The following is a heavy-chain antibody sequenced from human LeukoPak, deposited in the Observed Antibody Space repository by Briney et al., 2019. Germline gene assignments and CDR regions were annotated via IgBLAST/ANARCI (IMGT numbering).Heavy chain of an antibody. D-gene: IGHD3-16*02. J-gene: IGHJ4*02. Sequence: ASVKVSCRASGYTFTNYYLHWVRQAPGQGLEWMGWIHPSTGNPAYAQGFTGRFVFSLDTSVSTTYLHISSLKAEDTAVYFCARAFQSLGGLSLPDYWGQGTLVTVSS. CDR2: IHPSTGNP. CDR1: GYTFTNYY. V-gene: IGHV7-4-1*02. CDR3: ARAFQSLGGLSLPDY.